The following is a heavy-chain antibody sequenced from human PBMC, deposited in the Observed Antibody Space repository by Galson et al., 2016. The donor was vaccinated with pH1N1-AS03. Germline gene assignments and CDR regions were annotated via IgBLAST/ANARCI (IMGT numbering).Heavy chain of an antibody. CDR3: ARGLRDDYYGMDV. Sequence: SLRLSCAASGFTFRSYAMHWVRQAPGKGLEWMTIISYDGSYKCCTDSVKGRFTISRDTSKNTLYLQMNSLRGEDTAGYYCARGLRDDYYGMDVWGQGTTVTVSS. V-gene: IGHV3-30*04. CDR2: ISYDGSYK. CDR1: GFTFRSYA. J-gene: IGHJ6*02.